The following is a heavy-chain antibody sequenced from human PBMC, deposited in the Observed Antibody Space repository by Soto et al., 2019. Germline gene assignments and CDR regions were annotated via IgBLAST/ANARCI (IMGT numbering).Heavy chain of an antibody. CDR1: GFTFISNG. D-gene: IGHD3-10*01. V-gene: IGHV3-7*03. Sequence: GGPRKLSCAASGFTFISNGMSWSRQVPGKGLEWVANIKQDGSEKYYVDSVKGRFTISRDNAKNSLYLQMNSLRAEDTAVYYCARLGAGDLDAFDIWGQGTMVT. CDR2: IKQDGSEK. CDR3: ARLGAGDLDAFDI. J-gene: IGHJ3*02.